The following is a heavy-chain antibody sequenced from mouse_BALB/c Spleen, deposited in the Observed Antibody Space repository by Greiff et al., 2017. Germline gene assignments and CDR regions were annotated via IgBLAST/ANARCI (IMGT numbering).Heavy chain of an antibody. J-gene: IGHJ2*01. D-gene: IGHD2-4*01. Sequence: DVMLVESGPDLVKPSQSLSLTCTVTGYSITSGYSWHWIRQFPGNKLEWMGYIHYSGSTNYNPSLKSRISITRDTSKNQFFLQLNSVTTEDTATYYCASSTMITTRTYFDYWGQGTTLTVSS. V-gene: IGHV3-1*02. CDR1: GYSITSGYS. CDR3: ASSTMITTRTYFDY. CDR2: IHYSGST.